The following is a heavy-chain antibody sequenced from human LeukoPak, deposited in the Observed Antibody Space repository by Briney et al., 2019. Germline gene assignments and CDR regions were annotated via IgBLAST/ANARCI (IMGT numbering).Heavy chain of an antibody. J-gene: IGHJ6*03. V-gene: IGHV4-34*01. CDR3: ARGRGFRITRPYYYYMDV. Sequence: SETLSLTCAVYGGSFGGYYWSWIRQPPGKGLEWIGEINHSGSTNYNPSLKSRVTISVDTSKNQFSLKLSSVTAADTAVYYCARGRGFRITRPYYYYMDVWGKGTTVTVSS. CDR1: GGSFGGYY. D-gene: IGHD6-6*01. CDR2: INHSGST.